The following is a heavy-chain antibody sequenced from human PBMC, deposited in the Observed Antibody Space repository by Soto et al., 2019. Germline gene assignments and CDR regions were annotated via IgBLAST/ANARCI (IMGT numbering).Heavy chain of an antibody. CDR2: ISGYNGDT. Sequence: ASVKVSWKASGYAFTRYGISWVRQAPGQGLEWMGWISGYNGDTNYAQKFQDRVSMTIDTSTGTAYMELRSLTSDDTAIYYCAKNGQPPYYYGLDVWGQGTKVTVSS. CDR1: GYAFTRYG. J-gene: IGHJ6*02. CDR3: AKNGQPPYYYGLDV. V-gene: IGHV1-18*01. D-gene: IGHD2-8*01.